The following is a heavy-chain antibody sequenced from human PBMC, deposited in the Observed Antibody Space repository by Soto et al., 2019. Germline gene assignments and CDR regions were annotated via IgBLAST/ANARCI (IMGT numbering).Heavy chain of an antibody. V-gene: IGHV4-4*07. Sequence: SETLALTCTVSGGSISSYYWSWIRQPAGKGLEWIGRIYTSGSTNYNPSLKSRVTMSVDTSKNQFSLKLSSVTAADTAVYYCARGANSGSYWDAFDIWGQGTMVTVSS. CDR1: GGSISSYY. D-gene: IGHD1-26*01. CDR2: IYTSGST. CDR3: ARGANSGSYWDAFDI. J-gene: IGHJ3*02.